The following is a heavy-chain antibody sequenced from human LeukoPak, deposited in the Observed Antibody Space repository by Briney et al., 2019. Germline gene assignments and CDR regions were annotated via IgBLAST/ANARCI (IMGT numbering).Heavy chain of an antibody. J-gene: IGHJ3*02. CDR3: ARVSRGYYSLPLGAFGI. CDR1: GGSISSYY. CDR2: IYYSGST. Sequence: KPSETLSLTCTVSGGSISSYYWSWIRQPPGKGLEWIGYIYYSGSTNYNPSLKSRVTISVDTSKNQFSLKLSSVTAADTAVYYCARVSRGYYSLPLGAFGIWGQGTMVTVSS. V-gene: IGHV4-59*01. D-gene: IGHD3-3*01.